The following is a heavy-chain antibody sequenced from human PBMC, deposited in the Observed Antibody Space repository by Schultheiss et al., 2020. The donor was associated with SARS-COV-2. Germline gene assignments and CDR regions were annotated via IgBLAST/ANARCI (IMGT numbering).Heavy chain of an antibody. CDR3: AREGIAVAGTFDY. V-gene: IGHV3-7*01. CDR2: IKQDGSEK. D-gene: IGHD6-19*01. Sequence: GGSLRLSCAASGFTFSSYAMHWVRQAPGKGLEWVANIKQDGSEKYYVDSVKGRFTISRDNSKNTLYLQMNSLRAEDTAVYYCAREGIAVAGTFDYWGQGTLVTVSS. CDR1: GFTFSSYA. J-gene: IGHJ4*02.